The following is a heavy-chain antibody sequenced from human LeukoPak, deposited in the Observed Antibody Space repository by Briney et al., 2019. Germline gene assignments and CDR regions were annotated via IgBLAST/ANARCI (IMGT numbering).Heavy chain of an antibody. CDR2: IYDSGST. Sequence: PSQNLSLTCTVSGGSIGSGGYYWSWIRQHPGKGLEWIGNIYDSGSTYYNSSLKSRVTISADTSKNQFSLKLSSVTAADTAVYYCARGGYYYYYGMDVWGQGTTVTVSS. CDR1: GGSIGSGGYY. CDR3: ARGGYYYYYGMDV. J-gene: IGHJ6*02. V-gene: IGHV4-31*03. D-gene: IGHD3-3*01.